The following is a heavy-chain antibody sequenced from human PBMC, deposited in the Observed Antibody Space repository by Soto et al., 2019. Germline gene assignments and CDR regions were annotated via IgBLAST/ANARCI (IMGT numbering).Heavy chain of an antibody. Sequence: EVQLLESGGGLVQPGGSLRLSCAASGFTFSTYAMSWVRQAPGKGLEWVSSITGSSDSTYYADSVKGRFTFSRDNSKNTLYLQMNSLRAEDTALYYCARVHYDILTGYYKWALDIWGQGTMVTVSS. CDR3: ARVHYDILTGYYKWALDI. V-gene: IGHV3-23*01. CDR2: ITGSSDST. J-gene: IGHJ3*02. D-gene: IGHD3-9*01. CDR1: GFTFSTYA.